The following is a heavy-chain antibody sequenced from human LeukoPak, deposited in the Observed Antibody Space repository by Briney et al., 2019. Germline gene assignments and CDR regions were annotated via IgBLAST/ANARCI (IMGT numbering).Heavy chain of an antibody. V-gene: IGHV1-2*02. CDR1: EYIVTVDH. CDR3: GLLPSGTWWFDP. Sequence: ASVKVSFKTSEYIVTVDHMHWGRRAPSQGLEWLVWISPNSGGTNYAQKLQGRFTLTRDTSINTAYMSLTSLRSDVTAGYYCGLLPSGTWWFDPWGQGTPVTASS. CDR2: ISPNSGGT. J-gene: IGHJ5*02. D-gene: IGHD2-15*01.